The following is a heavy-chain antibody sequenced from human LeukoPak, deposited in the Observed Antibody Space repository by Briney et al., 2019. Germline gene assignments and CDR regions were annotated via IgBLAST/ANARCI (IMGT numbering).Heavy chain of an antibody. V-gene: IGHV3-66*01. CDR2: IYSGGST. D-gene: IGHD1-26*01. J-gene: IGHJ4*02. CDR3: AKWELYSGFYYIDY. Sequence: GGSLRLSCAASGFTVSSNYMSWVRQAPGKGLEWVSVIYSGGSTYYADSVKGRFTISRDNAKNSLYLQMNSLRAEDTAVYYCAKWELYSGFYYIDYWGQGTLATVSS. CDR1: GFTVSSNY.